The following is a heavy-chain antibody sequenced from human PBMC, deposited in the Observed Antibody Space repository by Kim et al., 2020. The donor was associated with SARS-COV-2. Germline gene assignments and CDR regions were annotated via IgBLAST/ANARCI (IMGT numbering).Heavy chain of an antibody. D-gene: IGHD1-1*01. CDR3: ARQTVSAVY. J-gene: IGHJ4*02. Sequence: SETLSLTCTVSGGSISSSSYYWGWIRQPPGKGLEWIGSIYYSGSTYYNPSLKSRVTISVDTSKNQFSLKLSSVTAADTAVYYCARQTVSAVYWGQGTLVTVSS. V-gene: IGHV4-39*01. CDR2: IYYSGST. CDR1: GGSISSSSYY.